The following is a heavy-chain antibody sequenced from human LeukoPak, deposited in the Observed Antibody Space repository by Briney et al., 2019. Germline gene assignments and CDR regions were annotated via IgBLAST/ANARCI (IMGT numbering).Heavy chain of an antibody. CDR2: ISKSGDST. CDR1: GFSFSSYA. V-gene: IGHV3-23*01. J-gene: IGHJ4*02. CDR3: AKDYPRYSSSSPTKFDY. D-gene: IGHD6-6*01. Sequence: GGSLRLSCSASGFSFSSYAMRWVRQAPGKGLEWDSAISKSGDSTFYADSVKGRFTISRDNSQNTLYVQMNSLRAEDTAVYYCAKDYPRYSSSSPTKFDYWGQGTLVTVSS.